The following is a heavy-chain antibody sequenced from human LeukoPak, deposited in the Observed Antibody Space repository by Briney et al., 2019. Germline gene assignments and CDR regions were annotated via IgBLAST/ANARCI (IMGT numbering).Heavy chain of an antibody. CDR3: ARGPSHIAARLGGLDY. V-gene: IGHV4-34*01. J-gene: IGHJ4*02. CDR2: INHSGST. CDR1: GGSFSGYY. D-gene: IGHD6-6*01. Sequence: SETLSLTCAVYGGSFSGYYWSWIRQPPGKGLEWIGEINHSGSTNYNPSLKSRVTISVDTSKNQFSLKLSSVTAADTAVYYCARGPSHIAARLGGLDYWGQGTLVTVSS.